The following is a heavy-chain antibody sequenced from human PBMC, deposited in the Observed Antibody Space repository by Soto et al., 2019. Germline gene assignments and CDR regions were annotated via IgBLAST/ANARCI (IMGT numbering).Heavy chain of an antibody. CDR1: GFNFGSYW. Sequence: GGSLRLSCATSGFNFGSYWMSWARQAPGKGLEWVATIKYDASEKKYVDSVKGRFTISRDNSKNTLYLQMNSLRAEDTAVYYCAKKDHYYDSSGYPDYGMDVWGQGTTVTVSS. D-gene: IGHD3-22*01. V-gene: IGHV3-7*03. J-gene: IGHJ6*02. CDR3: AKKDHYYDSSGYPDYGMDV. CDR2: IKYDASEK.